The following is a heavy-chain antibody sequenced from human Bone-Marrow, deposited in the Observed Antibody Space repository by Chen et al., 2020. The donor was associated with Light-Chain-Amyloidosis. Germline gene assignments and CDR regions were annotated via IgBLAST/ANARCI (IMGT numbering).Heavy chain of an antibody. Sequence: QVQLVQSGAEVKKPGASVKVSCKASGYTFTGYYMHWVRQAPGQGLEWMGWINPNSGGTNYAQEFQGWVTMSRDTSISTAYMELSRLRSDDTAVYYCARGEVTTSFYYYGMDVWGQGTTVTVSS. CDR1: GYTFTGYY. CDR2: INPNSGGT. CDR3: ARGEVTTSFYYYGMDV. J-gene: IGHJ6*02. V-gene: IGHV1-2*04. D-gene: IGHD4-17*01.